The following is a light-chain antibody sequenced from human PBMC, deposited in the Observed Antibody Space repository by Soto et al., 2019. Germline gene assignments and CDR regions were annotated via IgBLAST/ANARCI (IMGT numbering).Light chain of an antibody. Sequence: EVVLTQSPDTLSLSPGDRATLSCRASQSITAGYLAWYQQKPGRAPRLVIYGTITRATGVPDRFSGSGSGSDFTLTISRLEPEDFAVYYCQQYGSSARTFGPGTKVEIK. V-gene: IGKV3-20*01. CDR2: GTI. CDR3: QQYGSSART. J-gene: IGKJ1*01. CDR1: QSITAGY.